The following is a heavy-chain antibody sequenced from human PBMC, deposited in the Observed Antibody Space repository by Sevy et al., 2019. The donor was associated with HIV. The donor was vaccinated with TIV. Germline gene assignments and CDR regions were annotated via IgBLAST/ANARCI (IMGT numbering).Heavy chain of an antibody. Sequence: GGSLRLSCAASGFNFRTYWMSWVRQAPGKGLECVASINEDGSEKRYVDSVKGRFTISRDNADNSLYLQMNSLRVEDTAVYYCVRPGTRWSFDYWGQGTQVTVSS. CDR2: INEDGSEK. CDR3: VRPGTRWSFDY. D-gene: IGHD2-2*01. CDR1: GFNFRTYW. J-gene: IGHJ4*02. V-gene: IGHV3-7*01.